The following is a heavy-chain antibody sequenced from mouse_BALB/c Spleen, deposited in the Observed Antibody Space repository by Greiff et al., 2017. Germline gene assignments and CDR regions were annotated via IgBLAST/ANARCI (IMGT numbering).Heavy chain of an antibody. D-gene: IGHD2-3*01. V-gene: IGHV5-9*03. CDR3: TSDEVAFAY. Sequence: EVQGVESGGGLVKPGGSLKLSCAASGFTFSSYTMSWVRQTPEKRLEWVATINSGGGNTYYPDSVKGRFTISRDNAKNNQYLQMSSLRSEDTALYYCTSDEVAFAYWGQGTLVTVSA. CDR2: INSGGGNT. CDR1: GFTFSSYT. J-gene: IGHJ3*01.